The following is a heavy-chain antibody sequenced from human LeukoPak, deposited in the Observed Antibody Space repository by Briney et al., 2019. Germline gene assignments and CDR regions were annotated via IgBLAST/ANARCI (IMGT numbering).Heavy chain of an antibody. Sequence: GGSLRLSCAASGFTFSSYGMHWVRQAPGKGLEWVAVISYEGSNKYYADSVKGRFTISRDNSKNTLYLQMNSLRAEDTAVYYCAKDRLGFGELSGWFDPWGQGTLVTVSS. CDR3: AKDRLGFGELSGWFDP. V-gene: IGHV3-30*18. D-gene: IGHD3-10*01. J-gene: IGHJ5*02. CDR1: GFTFSSYG. CDR2: ISYEGSNK.